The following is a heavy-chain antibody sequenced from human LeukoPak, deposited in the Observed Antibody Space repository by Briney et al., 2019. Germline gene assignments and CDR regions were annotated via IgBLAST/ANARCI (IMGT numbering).Heavy chain of an antibody. J-gene: IGHJ6*04. CDR1: GFTFSSYE. D-gene: IGHD3-10*02. Sequence: GGSLRLSCAASGFTFSSYEVNWVRQAPGKGLEWVSYISSSGSTIYYADSVKGRFTISRDDAKNSLYLQMNSLRAEDTAVYYCAELGITMIGGVWGKGTTVTISS. CDR2: ISSSGSTI. CDR3: AELGITMIGGV. V-gene: IGHV3-48*03.